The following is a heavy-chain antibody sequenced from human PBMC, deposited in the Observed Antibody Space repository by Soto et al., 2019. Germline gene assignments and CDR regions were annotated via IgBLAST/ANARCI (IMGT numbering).Heavy chain of an antibody. CDR3: ARDERGQQLVHHYYYGMDV. V-gene: IGHV1-69*12. CDR1: GGTFSSYA. J-gene: IGHJ6*02. D-gene: IGHD6-13*01. CDR2: IIPIFGTA. Sequence: QVQLVQSGAEVKKPGSSVKVSCKASGGTFSSYAISWVRQAPGQGLEWMGAIIPIFGTANYAQKFQGRVTIIADESTSTAYMELSSLRSEDMAVYYCARDERGQQLVHHYYYGMDVWGQGTTVTVSS.